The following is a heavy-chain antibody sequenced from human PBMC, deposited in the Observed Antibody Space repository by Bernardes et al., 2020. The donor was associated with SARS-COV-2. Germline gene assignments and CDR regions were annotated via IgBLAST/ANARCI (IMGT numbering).Heavy chain of an antibody. Sequence: VGSLSLSCAGSRFTFSTYSMSWVRQAPGKGLEWVSAISGSGFTTHYADSVKGRFTISRDNSKNTLYLQMNSLRAEDTAIYYCAKCSSTCQQGHGMDVWGQETTVTVSS. D-gene: IGHD2-2*01. V-gene: IGHV3-23*01. CDR3: AKCSSTCQQGHGMDV. CDR1: RFTFSTYS. CDR2: ISGSGFTT. J-gene: IGHJ6*02.